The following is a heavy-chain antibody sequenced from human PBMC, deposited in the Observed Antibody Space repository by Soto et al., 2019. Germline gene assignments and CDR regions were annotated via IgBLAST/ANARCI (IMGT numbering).Heavy chain of an antibody. CDR2: IIPILGIA. J-gene: IGHJ6*02. D-gene: IGHD6-13*01. CDR3: ARSGISSSWYSGYYYGMDV. CDR1: GGTFSSYT. V-gene: IGHV1-69*02. Sequence: QVQLVQSGAEVKKPGSSVKVSCKASGGTFSSYTISWVRQAPGQGLEWMGRIIPILGIANYAQKFQGRVTSTADKSTSTAYMELSSLRSEDTAVYYCARSGISSSWYSGYYYGMDVWGQGTTVTVSS.